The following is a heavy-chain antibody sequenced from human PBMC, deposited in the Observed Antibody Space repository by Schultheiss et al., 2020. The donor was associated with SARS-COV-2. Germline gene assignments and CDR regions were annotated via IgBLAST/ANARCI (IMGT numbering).Heavy chain of an antibody. J-gene: IGHJ6*02. Sequence: SQTLSLTCTVSGGSISSSSYYWGWIRQPPGKGLEWIGSIYYSGSTYYNPSLKSRVTISVDTSKNQFSLKLSSVTAADTAVYYCARLDYGDYSQPPYYYYGMDVWGQGTTVTVSS. D-gene: IGHD4-17*01. CDR1: GGSISSSSYY. CDR2: IYYSGST. CDR3: ARLDYGDYSQPPYYYYGMDV. V-gene: IGHV4-39*01.